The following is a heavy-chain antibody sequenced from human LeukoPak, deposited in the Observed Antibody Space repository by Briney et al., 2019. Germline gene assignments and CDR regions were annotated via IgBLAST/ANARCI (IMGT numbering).Heavy chain of an antibody. V-gene: IGHV4-34*01. D-gene: IGHD5-18*01. J-gene: IGHJ4*02. CDR3: ARGGGDTDKALDY. Sequence: PSQSLSPTCAVYGGSFGGYCSGWIRPPPGRWREWSGEINHSGSTNYNPSLKSRVTISVDTSKNQFSLKLSSVTAADTAVYYCARGGGDTDKALDYWGQGTLVTVSS. CDR1: GGSFGGYC. CDR2: INHSGST.